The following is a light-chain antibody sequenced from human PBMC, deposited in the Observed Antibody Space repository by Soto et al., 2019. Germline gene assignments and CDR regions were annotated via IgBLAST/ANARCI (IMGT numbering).Light chain of an antibody. CDR3: QQYGSSSPARGFT. CDR2: GAS. CDR1: QSVSSSY. V-gene: IGKV3-20*01. J-gene: IGKJ3*01. Sequence: EIVLTQSPGTLSLSPGERATLSCRASQSVSSSYLAWYQQKPGQAPRLLIYGASSRATGIPDRFSGSGSGADFSLTISRLEPEDFAVYYWQQYGSSSPARGFTFGPGTKVDIK.